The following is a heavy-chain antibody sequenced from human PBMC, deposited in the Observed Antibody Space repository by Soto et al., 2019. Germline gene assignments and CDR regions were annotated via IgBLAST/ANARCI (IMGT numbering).Heavy chain of an antibody. CDR2: ISHDGSVT. Sequence: QVQMVESGGGVVQPGTSLRLSCATSGFTFSTSGMHWVRQAPGKGLEWVAMISHDGSVTYYTDSVQGRFTISRDTPKNTLYLQMNSLRDEDTAIYYFAKDWGSSGWYTGFDPWGQGTRVTVS. CDR3: AKDWGSSGWYTGFDP. V-gene: IGHV3-30*18. J-gene: IGHJ5*02. CDR1: GFTFSTSG. D-gene: IGHD6-13*01.